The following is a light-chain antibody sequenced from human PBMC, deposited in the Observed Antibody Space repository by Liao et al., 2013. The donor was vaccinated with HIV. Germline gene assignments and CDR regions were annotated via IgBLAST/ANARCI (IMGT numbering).Light chain of an antibody. CDR3: QVWDSSSDHQV. J-gene: IGLJ3*02. CDR1: KLGNKY. V-gene: IGLV3-1*01. Sequence: SYELTQPPSVSVSPGQTASITCSGDKLGNKYASWYQQKPGQSPVLVIYQDSKRPSKIPERFSGSNSGNTATLTISRVEAGDEADYYCQVWDSSSDHQVFGGGTKLTVL. CDR2: QDS.